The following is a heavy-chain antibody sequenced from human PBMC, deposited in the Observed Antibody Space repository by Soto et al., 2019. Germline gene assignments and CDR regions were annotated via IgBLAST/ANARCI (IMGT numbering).Heavy chain of an antibody. CDR2: IYWDDDK. D-gene: IGHD1-1*01. Sequence: QITLKESAPTRVKPTQTLTLTCTFSGFSLTSRPMGVGWIRQPPGKALEWLAFIYWDDDKRYSPSLRSRLTITKDTSGTQAVLTMTNMDPVDTATYYCAHRLSGYNWNGGYFDYWGQGALVTVSS. V-gene: IGHV2-5*02. J-gene: IGHJ4*03. CDR3: AHRLSGYNWNGGYFDY. CDR1: GFSLTSRPMG.